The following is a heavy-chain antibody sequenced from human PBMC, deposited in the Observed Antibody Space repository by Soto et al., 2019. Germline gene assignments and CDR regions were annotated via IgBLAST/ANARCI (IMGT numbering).Heavy chain of an antibody. D-gene: IGHD6-6*01. Sequence: SVKVSCKASGGTFSSYTISWVRQAPGQGLEWMGRIIPILGIANYAQKFQGRVTITADKSTSTAYMELSSLRSEDTAVYYCARDMSSSYWYFDLWGRGTLVTVSS. CDR3: ARDMSSSYWYFDL. J-gene: IGHJ2*01. V-gene: IGHV1-69*04. CDR1: GGTFSSYT. CDR2: IIPILGIA.